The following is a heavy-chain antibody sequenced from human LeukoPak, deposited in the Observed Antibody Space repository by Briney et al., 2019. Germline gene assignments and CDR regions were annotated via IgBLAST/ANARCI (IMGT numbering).Heavy chain of an antibody. V-gene: IGHV1-69*13. Sequence: GASVKVSCKASGGTFSSYAISWVRQAPGQGLEWMGGIIPIFGTANYAQKFQGRVTITADESTSTAYMELSSLRSEDTAVYYCARLRSGWYGGDYWGRGTLVTVSS. CDR1: GGTFSSYA. J-gene: IGHJ4*02. D-gene: IGHD6-19*01. CDR2: IIPIFGTA. CDR3: ARLRSGWYGGDY.